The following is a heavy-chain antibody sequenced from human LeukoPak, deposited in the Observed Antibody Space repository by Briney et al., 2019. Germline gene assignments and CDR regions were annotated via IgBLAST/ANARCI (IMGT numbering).Heavy chain of an antibody. CDR2: INPNSGST. CDR3: AREVPAPHAFDI. V-gene: IGHV1-46*01. CDR1: GYTFTNYY. D-gene: IGHD2-2*01. Sequence: SVKVSCKTSGYTFTNYYLHWVRQAPGQGLEGMGIINPNSGSTTYSQKFQGRVTMTRDTSTSTVYMELSSLRSDDTAVYYCAREVPAPHAFDIWGQGTMVTVSS. J-gene: IGHJ3*02.